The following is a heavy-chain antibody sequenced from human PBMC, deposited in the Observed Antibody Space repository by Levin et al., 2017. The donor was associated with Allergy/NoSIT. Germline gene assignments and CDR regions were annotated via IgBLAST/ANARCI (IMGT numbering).Heavy chain of an antibody. J-gene: IGHJ6*02. CDR2: IRSKANSYAT. V-gene: IGHV3-73*01. CDR3: TLDSSGYYDYYYGMDV. Sequence: PGGSLRLSCATSGFTFRGSAVHWVRQASGKGLEWVGRIRSKANSYATAYAASVKGRFTISRDDSKNTAYLQMNSLKTEDTAVYYCTLDSSGYYDYYYGMDVWGQGTTVTVSS. CDR1: GFTFRGSA. D-gene: IGHD3-22*01.